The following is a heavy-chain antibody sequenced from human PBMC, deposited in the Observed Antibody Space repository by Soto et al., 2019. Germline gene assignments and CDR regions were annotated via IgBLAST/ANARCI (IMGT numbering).Heavy chain of an antibody. J-gene: IGHJ4*02. V-gene: IGHV3-74*01. CDR1: GFSFSTYW. CDR2: INSDGSTT. D-gene: IGHD6-25*01. Sequence: EVQLVESWGGLVQPGGSLRLSCAASGFSFSTYWMHWVRQAPGKGLVWVSRINSDGSTTNYADSVKGRFTISRDNAKNTLSLQMNSLRAEDTAVYYCVRPSRLAAFDYWGQGTLVTVSS. CDR3: VRPSRLAAFDY.